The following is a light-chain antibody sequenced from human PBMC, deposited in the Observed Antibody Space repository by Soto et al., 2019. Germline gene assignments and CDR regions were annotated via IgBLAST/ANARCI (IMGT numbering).Light chain of an antibody. CDR2: AAS. CDR3: QQLNSYAHT. J-gene: IGKJ5*01. CDR1: QGISSY. Sequence: DIQLTQSPSFLSASVGDRVTITCRASQGISSYLAWYQQKPGKAPKLLIYAASTLQGGVPSRFSGSGSGTEFTLTISSLEPEDFATYYCQQLNSYAHTFGQGTRL. V-gene: IGKV1-9*01.